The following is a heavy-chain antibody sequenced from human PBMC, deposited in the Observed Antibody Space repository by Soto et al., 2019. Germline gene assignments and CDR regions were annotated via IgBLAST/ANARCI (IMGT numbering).Heavy chain of an antibody. CDR3: PRHPTFTSWEYYLDY. V-gene: IGHV4-39*01. CDR1: GDSVSSSNDY. D-gene: IGHD2-2*01. CDR2: VFHSGST. J-gene: IGHJ4*02. Sequence: PSETMSLTCTVSGDSVSSSNDYWDWIRQPPGKGLEWIGSVFHSGSTYYNPSLKSRVTMSVDTSKNQFSLNLSSVTAADAAVYDRPRHPTFTSWEYYLDYCAPATPVTVS.